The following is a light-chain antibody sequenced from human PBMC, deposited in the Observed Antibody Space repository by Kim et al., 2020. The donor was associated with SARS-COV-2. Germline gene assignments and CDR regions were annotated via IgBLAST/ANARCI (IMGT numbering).Light chain of an antibody. V-gene: IGKV1-5*03. J-gene: IGKJ5*01. CDR3: QQYNDYVT. Sequence: DTQMTQSPSTLSASVGDRVTITCRASQSINNLLAWYQQKPGKAPKLLIYIASNLESGVPSRFSGSGSGTEFTLTISGLQPDDFATYYCQQYNDYVTFGQGTRLEIK. CDR1: QSINNL. CDR2: IAS.